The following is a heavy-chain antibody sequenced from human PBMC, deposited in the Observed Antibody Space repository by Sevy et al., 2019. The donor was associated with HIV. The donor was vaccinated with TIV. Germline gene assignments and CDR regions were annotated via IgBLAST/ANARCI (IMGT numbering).Heavy chain of an antibody. Sequence: GGSLRLSCAASGFTFSSYAMHWVRQAPGKGLEWVAVISYDGSNKYYADSVKGRFTISRDNSKNTLYLQMNSLRAEDTAVYYCARVRYSRGWGPFDYWGQGTLVTVSS. CDR1: GFTFSSYA. D-gene: IGHD6-19*01. CDR2: ISYDGSNK. V-gene: IGHV3-30*04. J-gene: IGHJ4*02. CDR3: ARVRYSRGWGPFDY.